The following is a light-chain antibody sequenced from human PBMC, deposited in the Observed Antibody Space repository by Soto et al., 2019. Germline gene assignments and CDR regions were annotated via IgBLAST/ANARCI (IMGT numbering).Light chain of an antibody. V-gene: IGKV1-13*02. CDR3: QQYHSYWT. J-gene: IGKJ1*01. Sequence: AIQLTQSPSSLSASIGDRVTITCRASQGISNYLAWYQQKPGKAPKLLIYDASSLESGVPQRFSGSGSGTEFTLTISSLQTDDFSTYYCQQYHSYWTFGQGTKVE. CDR2: DAS. CDR1: QGISNY.